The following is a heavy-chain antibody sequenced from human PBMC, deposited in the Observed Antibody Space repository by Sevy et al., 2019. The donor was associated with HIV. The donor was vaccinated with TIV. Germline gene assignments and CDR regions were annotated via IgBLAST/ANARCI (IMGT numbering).Heavy chain of an antibody. Sequence: GGSLRLSCAASGFTFSSYDMHWVRQATGKGLEWVSAIGTAGDTYYPGSVKGRFTISRENAKNSLYLHMNSLRAGDTAVYYCARDNTNGGFDIWGQGTMVTVSS. CDR2: IGTAGDT. CDR1: GFTFSSYD. V-gene: IGHV3-13*01. J-gene: IGHJ3*02. CDR3: ARDNTNGGFDI. D-gene: IGHD3-10*01.